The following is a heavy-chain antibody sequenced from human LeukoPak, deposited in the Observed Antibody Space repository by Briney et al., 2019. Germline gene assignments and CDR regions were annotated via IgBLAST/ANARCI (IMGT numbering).Heavy chain of an antibody. J-gene: IGHJ4*02. V-gene: IGHV3-33*08. CDR2: IWYDGSNK. D-gene: IGHD6-19*01. CDR1: GFTFSSYE. Sequence: GGSLRLSCAASGFTFSSYEMNWVRQAPGKGLEWVAVIWYDGSNKYYADSVKGRFTISRDNSKNTLYLQMNSLRAEDTAVYCCARDRYSSGNYFDFWGQGTLVTVSS. CDR3: ARDRYSSGNYFDF.